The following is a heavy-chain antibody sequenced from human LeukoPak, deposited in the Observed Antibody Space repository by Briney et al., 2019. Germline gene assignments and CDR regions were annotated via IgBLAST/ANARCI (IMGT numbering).Heavy chain of an antibody. Sequence: SETLSLACTVSGGSISSGGYYWSWIRQHPGKGLEWIGYIYYSGSTYYNPSLKSRVTISVDTSKNQSSLKLSSVTAADTAVYYCAREAPQLRFDYYYGLDVWGQGTTVTVSS. CDR3: AREAPQLRFDYYYGLDV. CDR2: IYYSGST. J-gene: IGHJ6*02. CDR1: GGSISSGGYY. D-gene: IGHD3-10*01. V-gene: IGHV4-31*03.